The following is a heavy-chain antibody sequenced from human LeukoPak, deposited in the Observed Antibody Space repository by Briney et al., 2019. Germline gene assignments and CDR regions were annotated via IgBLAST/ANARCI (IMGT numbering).Heavy chain of an antibody. D-gene: IGHD3-16*01. CDR2: IIPIFGTA. CDR3: ARFRSRGLVFYYYGMDV. Sequence: SVKVSCKASGGTFSSYAIGGVRQAPGQGLEWMGGIIPIFGTANYAQKFQGRVTITADESTSTAYMELSSLRSEDTAVYYCARFRSRGLVFYYYGMDVWGQGTTVTVSS. V-gene: IGHV1-69*13. CDR1: GGTFSSYA. J-gene: IGHJ6*02.